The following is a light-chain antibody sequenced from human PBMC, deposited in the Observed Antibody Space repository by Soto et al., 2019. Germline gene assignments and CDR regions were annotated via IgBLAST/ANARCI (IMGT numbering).Light chain of an antibody. J-gene: IGKJ4*01. CDR2: DAS. CDR3: QQIKSYPQGV. V-gene: IGKV1-5*01. Sequence: DSQMTQSPSTLSSAVVYIFPLTFLAINIMSMFLSFYQHKPVKAPKLLIYDASNSESGVPSRFSGSGSGTEFTLPISSLKPEDFATYYCQQIKSYPQGVFGGGTKVDMK. CDR1: NIMSMF.